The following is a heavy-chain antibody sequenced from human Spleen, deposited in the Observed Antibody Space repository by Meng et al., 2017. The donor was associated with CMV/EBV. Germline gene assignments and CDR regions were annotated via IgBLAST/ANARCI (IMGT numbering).Heavy chain of an antibody. CDR3: AKNVWGDYYYGMDV. Sequence: ASVKVSCKASGYTFTSYYMHWVRQAPGQGLEWMGIINPSGGSTHYAQKFQGRVTMTSDTSTSTVYMELSSLRSEDTAVYYCAKNVWGDYYYGMDVWGQGTTVTVSS. V-gene: IGHV1-46*01. CDR1: GYTFTSYY. J-gene: IGHJ6*02. CDR2: INPSGGST. D-gene: IGHD7-27*01.